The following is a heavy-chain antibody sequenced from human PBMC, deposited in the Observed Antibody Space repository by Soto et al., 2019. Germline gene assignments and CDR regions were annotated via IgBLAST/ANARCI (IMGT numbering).Heavy chain of an antibody. V-gene: IGHV4-59*01. CDR1: GGSINYSY. Sequence: SETLSLTCTVSGGSINYSYWTWIRQPPGKGLEWIGYISYTGSANYNASLKSRLTISVDTSKNQFSLKLSSVTAADTALYYCARVNYGDYYYGMDVWGQGTTITVSS. J-gene: IGHJ6*02. D-gene: IGHD4-17*01. CDR2: ISYTGSA. CDR3: ARVNYGDYYYGMDV.